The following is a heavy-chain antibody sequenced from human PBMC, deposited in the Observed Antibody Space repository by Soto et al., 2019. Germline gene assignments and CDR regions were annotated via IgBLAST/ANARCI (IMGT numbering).Heavy chain of an antibody. CDR2: LSGSGGTT. V-gene: IGHV3-23*01. CDR3: XXXXXINWYSGHFRH. CDR1: GVTFSNYA. J-gene: IGHJ1*01. Sequence: EVQLLESGGGLVQPGGSLRLSCTVSGVTFSNYAMNWVRQAPGKGLEWVSSLSGSGGTTYYADSVKGRFIISRDNSKNTXYXXXXSLXXXXXAXXXXXXXXXINWYSGHFRHWGQGTLVTVSS. D-gene: IGHD1-26*01.